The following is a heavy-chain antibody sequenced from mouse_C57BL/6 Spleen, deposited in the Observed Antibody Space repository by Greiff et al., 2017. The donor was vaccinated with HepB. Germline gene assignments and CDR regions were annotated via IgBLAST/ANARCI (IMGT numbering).Heavy chain of an antibody. J-gene: IGHJ3*01. Sequence: VKLQQSGPELVKPGASVKLSCKASGYTFTSYDINWVKQRPGQGLEWIGWIYPRDGSTKYNEKFKGKATLTVDTSSSTAYMELHSLTSEDSAVYFCAKYDWFAYWGQGTLVTVSA. CDR1: GYTFTSYD. D-gene: IGHD2-14*01. CDR3: AKYDWFAY. CDR2: IYPRDGST. V-gene: IGHV1-85*01.